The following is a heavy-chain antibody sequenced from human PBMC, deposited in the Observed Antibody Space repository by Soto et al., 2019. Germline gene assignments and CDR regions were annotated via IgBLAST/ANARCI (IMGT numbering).Heavy chain of an antibody. V-gene: IGHV3-23*01. J-gene: IGHJ4*02. CDR1: GFTFSSYA. CDR2: ISGSGGST. Sequence: EVQLLESGGGLVQPGGSLRLSCAASGFTFSSYAISWVRQAPGKGLEWVSAISGSGGSTYYADSVKGRFTISRDNSKNTLYLQMNSLRAEDTAVYYCASSRGMSDHSDFDYWGQGTLVTVSS. D-gene: IGHD6-19*01. CDR3: ASSRGMSDHSDFDY.